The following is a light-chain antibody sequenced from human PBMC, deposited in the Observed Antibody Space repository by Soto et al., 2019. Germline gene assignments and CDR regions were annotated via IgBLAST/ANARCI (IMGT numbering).Light chain of an antibody. CDR2: GAS. CDR3: QQYGSLSWT. J-gene: IGKJ1*01. V-gene: IGKV3-15*01. Sequence: DMVMTQSPATLSVYPGERATLSCRASQTITSSLAWYQQKPGQAPRLLIHGASTRATDIPARFSGSGSGTEFTLTISSLQSEDFAVYHCQQYGSLSWTFGQGTKV. CDR1: QTITSS.